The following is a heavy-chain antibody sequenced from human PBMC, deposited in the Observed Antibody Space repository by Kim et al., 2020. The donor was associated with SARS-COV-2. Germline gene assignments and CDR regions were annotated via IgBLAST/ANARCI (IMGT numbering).Heavy chain of an antibody. V-gene: IGHV4-61*01. Sequence: SETLSLTCTVSGGSVSSGSYYRSWIRQPPGKGLEWIGYIYYSGSTNYNPSLKSRVTISVDTSKNQFSLKVSSVTAADTAVYYCAREIVGATGLFDYYYFDMDVWGQGTTVTVSS. CDR1: GGSVSSGSYY. CDR2: IYYSGST. J-gene: IGHJ6*02. CDR3: AREIVGATGLFDYYYFDMDV. D-gene: IGHD1-26*01.